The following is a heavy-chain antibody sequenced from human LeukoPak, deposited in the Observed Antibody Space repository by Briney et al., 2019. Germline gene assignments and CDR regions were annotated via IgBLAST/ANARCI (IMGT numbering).Heavy chain of an antibody. CDR2: INHSGST. D-gene: IGHD6-19*01. CDR1: GGSFSGYY. Sequence: SETLSLTCAVYGGSFSGYYWSWIRQPPGKGLEWIGEINHSGSTNYNPSLKSRVTISVDTSKNQFSLKLSSVAAADTVVYYCARADNGWFDYWGQGTLVTVSS. J-gene: IGHJ4*02. CDR3: ARADNGWFDY. V-gene: IGHV4-34*01.